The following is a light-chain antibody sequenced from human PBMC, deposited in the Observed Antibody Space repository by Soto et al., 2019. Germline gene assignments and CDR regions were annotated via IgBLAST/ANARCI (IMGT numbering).Light chain of an antibody. CDR3: QQYYNWWT. V-gene: IGKV3-15*01. J-gene: IGKJ1*01. Sequence: EIVMAQSPATLSVSPGERATLSCRASQSVGSNLAWYQQKPGQASRLLIYGASTRVTGIPARFSGSGSGTEFTLTISSLQSEDFAVYHCQQYYNWWTFGQGTKVDI. CDR1: QSVGSN. CDR2: GAS.